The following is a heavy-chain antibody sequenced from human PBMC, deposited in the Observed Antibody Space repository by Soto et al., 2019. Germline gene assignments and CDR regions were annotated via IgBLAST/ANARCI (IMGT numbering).Heavy chain of an antibody. Sequence: QVQLQESGPGLVKPSETLSLTCTVSGGSISSYYWSWIRQPPGKGLEWIGYIYYSGSTNYNPSLTRRVTISVDTSKNQFYLKLSSVTAADTAVYYCAREGLTGTIGLYYYYGMDVWGQGTTVTVSS. V-gene: IGHV4-59*01. J-gene: IGHJ6*02. CDR2: IYYSGST. CDR3: AREGLTGTIGLYYYYGMDV. CDR1: GGSISSYY. D-gene: IGHD1-7*01.